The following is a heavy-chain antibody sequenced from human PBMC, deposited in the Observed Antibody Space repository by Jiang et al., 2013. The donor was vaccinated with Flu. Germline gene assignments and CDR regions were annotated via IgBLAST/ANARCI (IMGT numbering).Heavy chain of an antibody. Sequence: GLVKPSETLSLTCTVSGGSISSSNYYWGWIRQPPGKGLEWVGSIYYSGSTYYNPSLKSRVAISVDTSKNQFSLNLTSVTAADTAVYYCARQAKVRGDFDYWGQGTLVTVSS. V-gene: IGHV4-39*07. CDR3: ARQAKVRGDFDY. J-gene: IGHJ4*02. CDR1: GGSISSSNYY. CDR2: IYYSGST. D-gene: IGHD3-10*01.